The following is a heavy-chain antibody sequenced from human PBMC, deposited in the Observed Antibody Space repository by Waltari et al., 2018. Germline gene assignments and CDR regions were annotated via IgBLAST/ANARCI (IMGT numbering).Heavy chain of an antibody. CDR1: GYSISSVYY. CDR2: IYHSGST. V-gene: IGHV4-38-2*02. J-gene: IGHJ5*02. D-gene: IGHD6-13*01. Sequence: QVQLQESGPGLVKPSETLSLTCTVSGYSISSVYYWGWIRQPPGKGLEWIGSIYHSGSTYYNPSLKSRVTISVDTSKNQFSLKLSSVTAADTAVYYCARGLTLAAAGLFDPWGQGTLVTVSS. CDR3: ARGLTLAAAGLFDP.